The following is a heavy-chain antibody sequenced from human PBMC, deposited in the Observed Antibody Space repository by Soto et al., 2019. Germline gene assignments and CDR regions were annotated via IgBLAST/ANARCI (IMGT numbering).Heavy chain of an antibody. CDR3: AREIWSGYQFDY. CDR1: GASISSGDYY. Sequence: SETLSLTCTVSGASISSGDYYWSWIRQPPGKGLEWIGYIYYSGSTFYNPSLKSRLTISVDTSKNQFSLKLSSVTAADTAVYYCAREIWSGYQFDYWGQGTLVTVSS. D-gene: IGHD3-3*01. CDR2: IYYSGST. V-gene: IGHV4-30-4*01. J-gene: IGHJ4*02.